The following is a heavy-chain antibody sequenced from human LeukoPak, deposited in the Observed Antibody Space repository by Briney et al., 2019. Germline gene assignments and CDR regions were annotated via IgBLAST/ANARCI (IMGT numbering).Heavy chain of an antibody. D-gene: IGHD5-12*01. Sequence: GAAVKVSCRASGYTFTNYGISWVRQAPGQGLEWLGWISPNTGGTHYAQNFQDRVTMTRDTSISTAYMDLSRLRSDDTAVYYCARDRGYSGYDVWGQGTLVTVSS. CDR3: ARDRGYSGYDV. CDR1: GYTFTNYG. V-gene: IGHV1-2*02. CDR2: ISPNTGGT. J-gene: IGHJ4*02.